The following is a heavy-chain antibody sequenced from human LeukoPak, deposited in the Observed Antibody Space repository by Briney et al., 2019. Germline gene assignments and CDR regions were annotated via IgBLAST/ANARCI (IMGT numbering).Heavy chain of an antibody. CDR2: INSDARST. V-gene: IGHV3-74*01. CDR1: GFTFSNYW. J-gene: IGHJ4*02. CDR3: ARDLIYGYDSSGSFDY. Sequence: GGSLRLSCAASGFTFSNYWMHWVRQAPGNGLVWVSRINSDARSTSYADSVKGRFTISRDNAKNTLYLQMNSLRAEDTAVYYCARDLIYGYDSSGSFDYWGQGTLVTVSS. D-gene: IGHD3-22*01.